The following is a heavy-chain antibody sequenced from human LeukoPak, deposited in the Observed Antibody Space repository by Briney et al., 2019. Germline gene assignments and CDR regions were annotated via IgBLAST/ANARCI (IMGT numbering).Heavy chain of an antibody. CDR3: ARGWYDSSGYYYEDY. V-gene: IGHV1-18*01. J-gene: IGHJ4*02. D-gene: IGHD3-22*01. Sequence: ASVKVSCKASGYTFTSYGISWVRQAPGQGLEWMGWISAYNGNTNYAQKLQGRVTMTTDKSTSTAYMELRSLRSDDTAVYYCARGWYDSSGYYYEDYWGQGTLVTVSS. CDR1: GYTFTSYG. CDR2: ISAYNGNT.